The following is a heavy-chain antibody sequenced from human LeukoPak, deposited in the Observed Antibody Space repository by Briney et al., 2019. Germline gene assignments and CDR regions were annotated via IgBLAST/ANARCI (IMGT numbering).Heavy chain of an antibody. CDR2: INPDGSTT. CDR3: ARVATVTTPDY. D-gene: IGHD4-17*01. CDR1: GFTFSSYW. Sequence: GGSLRLSCAASGFTFSSYWMHWVRQPLAKGLVWVSRINPDGSTTNYADSVKGRFTISRDNAKNTLYLQMNSLTVEDTAVYYCARVATVTTPDYWGQGTLVTVSS. V-gene: IGHV3-74*01. J-gene: IGHJ4*02.